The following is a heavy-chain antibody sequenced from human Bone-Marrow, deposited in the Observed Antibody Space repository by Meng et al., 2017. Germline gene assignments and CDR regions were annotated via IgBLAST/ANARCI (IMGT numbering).Heavy chain of an antibody. D-gene: IGHD1-14*01. CDR2: IYYSGST. Sequence: VQLQASGPGLVKPSQTLPLTCTVSGGSISSGGYYWSWIRQHPGKGLEWIGYIYYSGSTYYNPSLKSLVTISVDTSKNQFSLKLSSVTAADTAVYYCAREASPEYYFDYWGQGTLVTVSS. J-gene: IGHJ4*02. CDR3: AREASPEYYFDY. CDR1: GGSISSGGYY. V-gene: IGHV4-31*01.